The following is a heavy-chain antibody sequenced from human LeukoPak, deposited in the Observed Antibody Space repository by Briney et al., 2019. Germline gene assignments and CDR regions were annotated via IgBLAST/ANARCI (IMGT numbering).Heavy chain of an antibody. D-gene: IGHD2-21*02. J-gene: IGHJ6*02. CDR1: GFTLNEHA. CDR2: ISSSSSTI. V-gene: IGHV3-48*02. CDR3: ARDPAYCGGDCYWSSYYGMDV. Sequence: GGSLRLSCAVSGFTLNEHAVSWVRQAPGKGLEWVSYISSSSSTIYYADSVKGRFTISRDNAKNSLYLQMNSLRDEDTAVYYCARDPAYCGGDCYWSSYYGMDVWGQGTTVTVSS.